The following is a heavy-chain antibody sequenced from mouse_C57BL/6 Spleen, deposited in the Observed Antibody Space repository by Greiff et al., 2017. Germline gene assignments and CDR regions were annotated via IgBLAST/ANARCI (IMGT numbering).Heavy chain of an antibody. V-gene: IGHV5-4*01. D-gene: IGHD2-1*01. CDR2: ISDGGSYT. Sequence: EVKLVESGGGLVKPGGSLKLSCAASGFTFSSYAMSWVRQTPEKRLEWVATISDGGSYTYYPDNVKGRFTISRDNAKNNLYLQMSHLKSEDTAMYYCARDLYGKGYYFDYWGQGTTLTVSS. J-gene: IGHJ2*01. CDR1: GFTFSSYA. CDR3: ARDLYGKGYYFDY.